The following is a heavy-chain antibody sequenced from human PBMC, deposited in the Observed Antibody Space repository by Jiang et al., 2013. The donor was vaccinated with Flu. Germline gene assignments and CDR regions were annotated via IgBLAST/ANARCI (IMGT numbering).Heavy chain of an antibody. V-gene: IGHV4-4*09. CDR3: ARARFQGYSSSRSLTTPKFYFDY. D-gene: IGHD6-13*01. J-gene: IGHJ4*02. CDR1: GGSISGYY. Sequence: PSETLSLTCTVSGGSISGYYWSWIRQPPGKGLEWIGYIYTSGSTNYNPSLKSRVTFSLDTSKNHFSLRLSSVTAADTAVYYCARARFQGYSSSRSLTTPKFYFDYWGQGALVTVSS. CDR2: IYTSGST.